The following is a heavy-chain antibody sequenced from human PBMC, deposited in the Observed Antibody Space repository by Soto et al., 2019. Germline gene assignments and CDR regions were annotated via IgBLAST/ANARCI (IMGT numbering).Heavy chain of an antibody. V-gene: IGHV3-7*01. Sequence: GGSLRLSCAASGFTFSSYWMSWVRQAPGKGLEWVANIKQDGSEKYYVDSVKGRFTISRDNAKNSLYLQMNSLRAEDTAVYYCARYYGIYERWFDPWGQGTLVTVSS. CDR3: ARYYGIYERWFDP. CDR2: IKQDGSEK. CDR1: GFTFSSYW. D-gene: IGHD3-9*01. J-gene: IGHJ5*02.